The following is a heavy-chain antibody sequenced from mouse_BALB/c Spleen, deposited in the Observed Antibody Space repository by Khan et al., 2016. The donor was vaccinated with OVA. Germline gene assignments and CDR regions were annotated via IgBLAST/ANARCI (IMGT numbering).Heavy chain of an antibody. J-gene: IGHJ3*01. Sequence: QVRLQQSGAELVKPGASVKLSCKAAGYIFTSYYIYWVKQRPGQGLEWIGEINPSDGSTNFNEKFKSKATLTVDRSSSTTYMQLSSLTSEDSAVYYCTRVGFSSFAYWGQGTLVTVSA. V-gene: IGHV1S81*02. CDR2: INPSDGST. CDR3: TRVGFSSFAY. D-gene: IGHD1-3*01. CDR1: GYIFTSYY.